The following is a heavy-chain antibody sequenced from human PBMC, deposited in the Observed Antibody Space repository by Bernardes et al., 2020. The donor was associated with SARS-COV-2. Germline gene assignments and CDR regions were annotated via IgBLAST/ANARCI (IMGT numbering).Heavy chain of an antibody. V-gene: IGHV4-39*01. D-gene: IGHD2-21*02. CDR1: GGSISSSTYY. CDR3: VGSSCGVDCYIGGLRSWDYGMDV. Sequence: WESLRLTCTVSGGSISSSTYYWGWIRQPNGKGLEWIGRFYATGSPYYNPSLQSRVTKSLDKSKNQFSLRLSSVTAADTAVYYCVGSSCGVDCYIGGLRSWDYGMDVGGQGTTVTVSS. J-gene: IGHJ6*01. CDR2: FYATGSP.